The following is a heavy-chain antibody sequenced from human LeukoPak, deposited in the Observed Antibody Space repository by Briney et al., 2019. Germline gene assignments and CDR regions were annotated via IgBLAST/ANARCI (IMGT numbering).Heavy chain of an antibody. J-gene: IGHJ6*02. Sequence: GGSLRLSCAASGFTFSSYAMSWVRQAPGKGLEWVSAISCSGGSTYYADSVKGRFTISRDNSKNTLYLQMNSLRAEGTAVYYCAKGIAAAVYYYYGMDVWGQGTTVTVSS. V-gene: IGHV3-23*01. CDR3: AKGIAAAVYYYYGMDV. CDR1: GFTFSSYA. CDR2: ISCSGGST. D-gene: IGHD6-13*01.